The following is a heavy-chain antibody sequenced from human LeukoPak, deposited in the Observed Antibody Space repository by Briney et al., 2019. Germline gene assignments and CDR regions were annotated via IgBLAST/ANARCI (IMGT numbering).Heavy chain of an antibody. D-gene: IGHD1-26*01. J-gene: IGHJ6*02. Sequence: GGSLRLSCAASGFTLSSYSMNWVRQAPGKGLEWVSYISSSSSTIYYADSVKGRFTISRDNAKNSLYLQMNSLRAEDTAVYYCASRATYYYGMDVWGQGTTVTVSS. V-gene: IGHV3-48*01. CDR3: ASRATYYYGMDV. CDR1: GFTLSSYS. CDR2: ISSSSSTI.